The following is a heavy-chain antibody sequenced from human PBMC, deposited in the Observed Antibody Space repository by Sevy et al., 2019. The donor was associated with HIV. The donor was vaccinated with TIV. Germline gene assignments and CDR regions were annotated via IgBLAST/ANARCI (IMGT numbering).Heavy chain of an antibody. CDR1: GGSISSGGYY. J-gene: IGHJ5*02. CDR2: IYDSGST. Sequence: SETLSLTCTVSGGSISSGGYYRSWIRQDPGKGLEWIGYIYDSGSTYYNPSLKSRVTISVDTSKNQFSLKLSSVTAADTAVYYCARDSDSSGYSHPWGQGTLVTVSS. V-gene: IGHV4-31*03. CDR3: ARDSDSSGYSHP. D-gene: IGHD3-22*01.